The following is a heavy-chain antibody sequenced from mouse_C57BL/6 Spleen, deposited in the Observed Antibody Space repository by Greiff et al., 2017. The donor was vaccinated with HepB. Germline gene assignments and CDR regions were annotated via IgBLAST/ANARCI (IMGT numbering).Heavy chain of an antibody. CDR2: IWTGGGT. D-gene: IGHD2-12*01. V-gene: IGHV2-9-1*01. Sequence: VKLVESGPGLVAPSQSLSITCTVSGFSLTSYAISWVRQPPGKGLEWLGVIWTGGGTNYKSALKSRLSISKDNSKSQVFLKMNRQQTDDTARYYCARNYPEEDDGAGWDFEVWGTGTTGTVSS. CDR3: ARNYPEEDDGAGWDFEV. J-gene: IGHJ1*03. CDR1: GFSLTSYA.